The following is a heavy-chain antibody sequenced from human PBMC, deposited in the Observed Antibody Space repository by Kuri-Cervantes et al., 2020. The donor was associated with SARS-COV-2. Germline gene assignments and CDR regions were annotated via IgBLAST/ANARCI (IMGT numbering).Heavy chain of an antibody. D-gene: IGHD3-22*01. V-gene: IGHV4-59*08. CDR3: ARTRYYYDSSGSIPPSWFDP. CDR2: IYYSGST. J-gene: IGHJ5*02. Sequence: GSLRLSCTVSGGSISSYYWSWIRQPPGKGLEWIGYIYYSGSTNYNPSLKSRVTISVDTSKNQFSLKLSSVTAADTAVYYCARTRYYYDSSGSIPPSWFDPWGQGTLVTVSS. CDR1: GGSISSYY.